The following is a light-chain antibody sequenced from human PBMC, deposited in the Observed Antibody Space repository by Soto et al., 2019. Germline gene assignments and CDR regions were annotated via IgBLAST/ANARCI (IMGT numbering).Light chain of an antibody. CDR1: QSVGNN. J-gene: IGKJ4*01. Sequence: EIVLTHSAATRSFSRVERTTLSCRASQSVGNNLAWYQQKPGQAPRLLIYDASSRATGIPDRFSGGGSGTDFTLTISRLEPEDFAVYYCQQFSSYPLTFGGGTKVDIK. CDR2: DAS. CDR3: QQFSSYPLT. V-gene: IGKV3-20*01.